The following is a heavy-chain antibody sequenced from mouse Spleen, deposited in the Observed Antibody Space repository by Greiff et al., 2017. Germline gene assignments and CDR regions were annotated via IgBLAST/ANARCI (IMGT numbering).Heavy chain of an antibody. Sequence: VQLKQSGPGMVKPSQSLSLTCTVTGYSITSGYDWHWIRHFPGNKLEWMGYISYSGSTNYNPSLKSRISITHDTSKNHFFLKLNSVTTEDTATYYCARDRYYAMDYWGQGTSVTVSS. CDR2: ISYSGST. J-gene: IGHJ4*01. CDR1: GYSITSGYD. V-gene: IGHV3-1*01. CDR3: ARDRYYAMDY.